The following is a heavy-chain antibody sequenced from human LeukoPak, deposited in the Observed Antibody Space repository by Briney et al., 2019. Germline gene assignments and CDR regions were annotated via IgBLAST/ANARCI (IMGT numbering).Heavy chain of an antibody. J-gene: IGHJ4*02. CDR3: ARGSPYRGYDSAPDY. D-gene: IGHD5-12*01. Sequence: SVKVSCKASGGTFSSYAISWVRQAPGQGLEWMGGIIPIFGTANYAQKFQGRVTITADESTSTAYMELSSLRSEDTAVYYCARGSPYRGYDSAPDYWGQGTLVTVSS. CDR1: GGTFSSYA. CDR2: IIPIFGTA. V-gene: IGHV1-69*13.